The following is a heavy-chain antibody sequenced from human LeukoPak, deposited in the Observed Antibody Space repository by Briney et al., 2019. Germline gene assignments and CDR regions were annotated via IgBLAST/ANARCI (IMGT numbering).Heavy chain of an antibody. V-gene: IGHV3-48*04. CDR2: ISSGGSTI. CDR1: GFTFSGYN. J-gene: IGHJ4*02. CDR3: ARDFYYGSGRFDY. Sequence: GGSLRLSCAASGFTFSGYNMNWVRQAPGKGLEWVSYISSGGSTIYYADSVKGRFTISRDNAKNSLYLQMNSLRAEDTAIYYCARDFYYGSGRFDYWGQGTLVTVSS. D-gene: IGHD3-10*01.